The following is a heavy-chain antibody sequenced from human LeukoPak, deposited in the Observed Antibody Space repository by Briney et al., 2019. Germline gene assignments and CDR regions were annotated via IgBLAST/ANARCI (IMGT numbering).Heavy chain of an antibody. CDR2: INQDSGAI. J-gene: IGHJ4*02. V-gene: IGHV3-7*01. CDR3: TRDGWY. Sequence: GGSLRLSCAASGFTFSDYWMSWVRQAPGKGLEWVANINQDSGAINYVDSVKGRFTISRDNAKNSLYLQMNSLRAEDTAVYYCTRDGWYWGQGTLVTVSS. D-gene: IGHD6-19*01. CDR1: GFTFSDYW.